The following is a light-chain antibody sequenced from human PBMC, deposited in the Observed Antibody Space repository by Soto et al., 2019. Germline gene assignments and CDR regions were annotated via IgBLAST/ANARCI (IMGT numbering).Light chain of an antibody. CDR3: QQDSSWPLT. CDR2: GAS. CDR1: QDIRSS. V-gene: IGKV3-15*01. Sequence: EIGMSQSPATLSVSPGERVTLSFRASQDIRSSLAWYQQKPGQAPRLLIYGASIRATGVPATFSGSGSGTEFTLSISSLQSEHLGVYYCQQDSSWPLTFGGGTKADIK. J-gene: IGKJ4*01.